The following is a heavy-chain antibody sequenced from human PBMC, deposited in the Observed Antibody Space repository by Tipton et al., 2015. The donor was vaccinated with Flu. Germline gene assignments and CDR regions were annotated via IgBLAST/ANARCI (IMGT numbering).Heavy chain of an antibody. V-gene: IGHV4-39*07. CDR1: Y. Sequence: YMGWVRQPPGKGLEWIGSIYYSGTTYYNPSLKSRVTISIDASKNQFSLDLTSLTAADTAVYYCARDLWNDRRAYYYYGVDVWGQGTTVTVPS. D-gene: IGHD1-1*01. J-gene: IGHJ6*02. CDR2: IYYSGTT. CDR3: ARDLWNDRRAYYYYGVDV.